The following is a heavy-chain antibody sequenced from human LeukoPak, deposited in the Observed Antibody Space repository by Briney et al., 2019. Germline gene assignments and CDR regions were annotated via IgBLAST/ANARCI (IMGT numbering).Heavy chain of an antibody. D-gene: IGHD5-24*01. J-gene: IGHJ4*02. CDR3: AKDLSRDGYNPPFDY. Sequence: GGSLRLSCAASGFTFSSYAMSWVRQAPGKGLEWVAVISYDGSNKYYADSVKGRFTISRDNSKNTLYLQMNSLRAEDTAVYYCAKDLSRDGYNPPFDYWGQGTLVTVSS. CDR2: ISYDGSNK. CDR1: GFTFSSYA. V-gene: IGHV3-30*18.